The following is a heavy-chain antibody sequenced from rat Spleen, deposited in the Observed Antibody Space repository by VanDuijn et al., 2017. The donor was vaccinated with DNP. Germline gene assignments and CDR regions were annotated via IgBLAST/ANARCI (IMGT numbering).Heavy chain of an antibody. CDR1: GFTFSDYN. Sequence: EVQLVESGGGLVQPGRSLKLSCAASGFTFSDYNMAWVRQAPKKGLEWVAYISYDGGSTNYGDSVKGRFTISRDNAKSTLDLQMDSLRSEDTATYYCVRRGGKGLFSKWGQGTLVTVSS. D-gene: IGHD3-1*01. CDR3: VRRGGKGLFSK. J-gene: IGHJ3*01. CDR2: ISYDGGST. V-gene: IGHV5-7*01.